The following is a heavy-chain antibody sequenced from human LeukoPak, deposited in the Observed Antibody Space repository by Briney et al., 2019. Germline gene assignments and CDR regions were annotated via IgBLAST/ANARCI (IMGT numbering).Heavy chain of an antibody. CDR1: GGSISSGGYS. CDR2: IYYSGST. Sequence: SETLSLTCTFSGGSISSGGYSWSWIRQHPGKGLEWIGSIYYSGSTYYNSSLKSRVTISVDTSKNQVSLKLSAVTAADTAAYYCASTVAGTPFVDNWGQGTLVTVSS. J-gene: IGHJ4*02. CDR3: ASTVAGTPFVDN. D-gene: IGHD6-19*01. V-gene: IGHV4-39*01.